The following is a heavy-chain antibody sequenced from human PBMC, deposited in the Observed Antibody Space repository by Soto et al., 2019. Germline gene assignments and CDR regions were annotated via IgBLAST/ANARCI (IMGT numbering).Heavy chain of an antibody. V-gene: IGHV1-69*01. CDR2: IIHIFGKA. CDR1: GGTFSSYA. Sequence: QVQLVQAGAAVKQPGYSVKVSCKASGGTFSSYAISWVRQAPGQGLEWMGGIIHIFGKANYAQKFQGRVKITADEATSTAYMDLSSLRSEDTAVYYCARGGSGRFDYWGQGTLVTVSS. D-gene: IGHD3-16*01. CDR3: ARGGSGRFDY. J-gene: IGHJ4*02.